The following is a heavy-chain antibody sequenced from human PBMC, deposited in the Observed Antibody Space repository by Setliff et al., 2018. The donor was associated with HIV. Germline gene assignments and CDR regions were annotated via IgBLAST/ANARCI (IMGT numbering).Heavy chain of an antibody. J-gene: IGHJ3*01. V-gene: IGHV1-2*06. CDR2: ISPNNGVA. CDR1: EYMILAYK. CDR3: ARPRVFDSFDV. Sequence: EASVKVSFKATEYMILAYKMNWVRQAPGQGLEWIGRISPNNGVAEYAPKFQGRVIMTLDTSISTAYLEIPRLTSDDAAVYYCARPRVFDSFDVWGQGTMVTVSS.